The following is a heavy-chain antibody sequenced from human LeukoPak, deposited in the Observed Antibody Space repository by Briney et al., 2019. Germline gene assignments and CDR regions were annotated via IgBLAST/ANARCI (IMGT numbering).Heavy chain of an antibody. V-gene: IGHV4-34*01. J-gene: IGHJ4*02. Sequence: PSETLSLTCAVYGGSFSGYYWSWIRQPPGKGLEWIGEINHSGSTNYNPSLKSRVTISVDTSKNQFSLKLSSVTAADTAVYYCARDGITIFGVVIRGGFDYWGQGTLVTVSS. CDR3: ARDGITIFGVVIRGGFDY. D-gene: IGHD3-3*01. CDR2: INHSGST. CDR1: GGSFSGYY.